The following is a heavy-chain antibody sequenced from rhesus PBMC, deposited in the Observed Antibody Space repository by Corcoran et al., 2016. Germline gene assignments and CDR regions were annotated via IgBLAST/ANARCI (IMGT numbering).Heavy chain of an antibody. Sequence: QVQLQESGPGLVKTSETLSLTCAVSGGSISSNYWSWIRQPPGKGLEWIGYIYGSSGSTYYNPSLKSRVTISTDTSKNQFSLKLCSVPAADTAVYYCARGTIAAGLPLSFDYWGQGVLVTGSS. CDR3: ARGTIAAGLPLSFDY. J-gene: IGHJ4*01. CDR2: IYGSSGST. V-gene: IGHV4-160*01. D-gene: IGHD6-13*01. CDR1: GGSISSNY.